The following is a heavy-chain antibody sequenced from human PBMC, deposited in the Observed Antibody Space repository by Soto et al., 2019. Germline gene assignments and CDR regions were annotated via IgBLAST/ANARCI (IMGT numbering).Heavy chain of an antibody. V-gene: IGHV3-30*03. CDR1: TLTFSTYG. J-gene: IGHJ4*02. Sequence: GGSLRLSCVASTLTFSTYGMHWVRQAPGKGLEGVAVISYESISTVYRDSVRGRFTISRDNSKNTLYLQMNSLTSEDTAVYYCAREAGGCGDTCNVYFDYWDQGALVTVSS. CDR3: AREAGGCGDTCNVYFDY. D-gene: IGHD2-21*01. CDR2: ISYESIST.